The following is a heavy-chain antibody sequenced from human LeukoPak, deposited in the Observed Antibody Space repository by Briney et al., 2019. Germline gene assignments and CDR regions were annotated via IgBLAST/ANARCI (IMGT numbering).Heavy chain of an antibody. J-gene: IGHJ4*02. V-gene: IGHV4-39*01. CDR2: MYYSGNT. Sequence: SETLSLPCTVSGGSISSRSYYWGWIRQPPGKGLEWIGSMYYSGNTYYNPSLKSRVTISVDTSKNQFSLKLSSVTAADTAVYYCARKVRPDYSRFDYWGQGTLVTVSS. CDR3: ARKVRPDYSRFDY. D-gene: IGHD4/OR15-4a*01. CDR1: GGSISSRSYY.